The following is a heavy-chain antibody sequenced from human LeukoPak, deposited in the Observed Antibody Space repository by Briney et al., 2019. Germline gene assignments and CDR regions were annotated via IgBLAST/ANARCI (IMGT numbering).Heavy chain of an antibody. J-gene: IGHJ4*02. CDR3: VRMDYGSGSYYLDY. D-gene: IGHD3-10*01. V-gene: IGHV4-59*01. CDR2: IYYSGST. Sequence: PSETLSLTCTVSGXSISGYYWSWIRQPPGKGLEWIGYIYYSGSTVYNPSLKSRVSMSADTSKNQLSLKLSSVTAADTAVYYCVRMDYGSGSYYLDYWGQGNLVTVSS. CDR1: GXSISGYY.